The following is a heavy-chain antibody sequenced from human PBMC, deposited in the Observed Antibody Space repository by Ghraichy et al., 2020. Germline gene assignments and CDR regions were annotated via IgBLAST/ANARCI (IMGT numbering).Heavy chain of an antibody. CDR2: INPSGGRT. CDR3: ARNRVSGSYESLPYDAFGI. V-gene: IGHV1-46*01. CDR1: GYTFTNYY. J-gene: IGHJ3*02. Sequence: ASVKVSCKASGYTFTNYYMHWVRQAPGQGLEWMGIINPSGGRTSYAQKFQGRVTMTRDTSTSTVYMELSSLRSEDTAVYYCARNRVSGSYESLPYDAFGIWRQGKRVPSSS. D-gene: IGHD1-26*01.